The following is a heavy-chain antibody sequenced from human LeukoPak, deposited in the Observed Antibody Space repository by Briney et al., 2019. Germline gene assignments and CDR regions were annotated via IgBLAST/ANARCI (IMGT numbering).Heavy chain of an antibody. V-gene: IGHV4-4*02. CDR2: IYHSGST. CDR3: ARAAESGAYWYFDL. Sequence: SETLSLTCAVSGGSISSSNWWSWVRQPPGKGLEWIGEIYHSGSTNYNPSLKSRVPISVDKSKNQFSLKLSSVTAADTAVYYCARAAESGAYWYFDLWGRGTLVTVSS. D-gene: IGHD1-26*01. J-gene: IGHJ2*01. CDR1: GGSISSSNW.